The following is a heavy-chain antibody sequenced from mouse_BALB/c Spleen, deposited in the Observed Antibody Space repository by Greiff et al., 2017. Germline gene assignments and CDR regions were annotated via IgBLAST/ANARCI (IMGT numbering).Heavy chain of an antibody. V-gene: IGHV1-82*01. CDR1: GYAFSSSW. D-gene: IGHD4-1*01. J-gene: IGHJ4*01. Sequence: VQLQQSGPELVKPGASVKISCKASGYAFSSSWMNWVKQRPGQGLEWIGRIYPGDGDTNYNGKFKGKATLTADKSSSTAYMQLSSLTSVDSAVYFCAKLGPYAMDYWGQGTSVTVSS. CDR3: AKLGPYAMDY. CDR2: IYPGDGDT.